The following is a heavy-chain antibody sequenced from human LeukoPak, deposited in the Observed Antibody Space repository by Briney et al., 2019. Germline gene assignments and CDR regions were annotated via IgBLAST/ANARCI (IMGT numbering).Heavy chain of an antibody. CDR3: ASSKDHYCRY. V-gene: IGHV3-7*05. CDR2: MHQDAGEK. CDR1: GFSFSDSW. J-gene: IGHJ4*02. D-gene: IGHD2/OR15-2a*01. Sequence: GGSLRLSCAASGFSFSDSWMTWVRQTPGKGLQWVASMHQDAGEKQYVDSVRGRFTISRDNAKHSLFLQMNSLRVEDTAVYYCASSKDHYCRYWGQGTLVTVSS.